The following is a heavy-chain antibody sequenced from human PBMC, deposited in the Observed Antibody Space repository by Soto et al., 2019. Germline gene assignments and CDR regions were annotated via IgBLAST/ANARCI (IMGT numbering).Heavy chain of an antibody. CDR2: INPKFGDT. D-gene: IGHD3-10*01. J-gene: IGHJ6*02. CDR3: ARNMDYYYGPGSGNGHGV. CDR1: GYTFTAYY. Sequence: QVQLVQSGAEVKEPGDSVRVSCEASGYTFTAYYIHWVRQAPGPGLEWLGWINPKFGDTTYAQDFQGRLTLTRDMSISTVDMDLSRLTSDDTAIYYCARNMDYYYGPGSGNGHGVWGQGTTVNVFS. V-gene: IGHV1-2*02.